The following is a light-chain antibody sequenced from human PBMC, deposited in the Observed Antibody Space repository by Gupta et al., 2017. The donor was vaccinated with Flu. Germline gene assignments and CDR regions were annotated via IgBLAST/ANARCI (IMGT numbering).Light chain of an antibody. CDR2: WAS. CDR1: QSVLYSNNKNN. J-gene: IGKJ1*01. Sequence: VSLGERATIKCKASQSVLYSNNKNNLAWYQQKPGQSPKLLFYWASTRQSGVPDRFSGSGSGTDFTLTISSLKAEDGAVYHCQQYYSLPWTFGQGTRVEIK. CDR3: QQYYSLPWT. V-gene: IGKV4-1*01.